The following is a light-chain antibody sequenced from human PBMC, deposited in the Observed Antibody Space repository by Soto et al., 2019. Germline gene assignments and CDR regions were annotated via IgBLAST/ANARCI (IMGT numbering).Light chain of an antibody. CDR3: SSYTSSSTLYV. V-gene: IGLV2-14*01. Sequence: QSVLTQPASVSGSPGQSITISCTGTSSDVGGYNSVPWYQHHPGKAPKLMIYEVSNRPSGVSNRFSGSKSGNTASLTISGLQAEDEADYYCSSYTSSSTLYVFGTGTKVTVL. CDR2: EVS. J-gene: IGLJ1*01. CDR1: SSDVGGYNS.